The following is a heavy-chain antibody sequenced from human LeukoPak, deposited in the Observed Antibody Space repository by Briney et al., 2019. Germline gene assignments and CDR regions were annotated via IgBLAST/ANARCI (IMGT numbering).Heavy chain of an antibody. CDR2: ISSSGSTI. CDR3: ARGTVAGKAPY. Sequence: GGSLRLSCAASGFTFSSHSMNWVRQAPGKGLEWVSYISSSGSTIYYADSVKGRFSISRDNAKNSLHLQMNSLRAEDTAVYYCARGTVAGKAPYWGQGTLVTVPS. D-gene: IGHD6-19*01. CDR1: GFTFSSHS. V-gene: IGHV3-48*01. J-gene: IGHJ4*02.